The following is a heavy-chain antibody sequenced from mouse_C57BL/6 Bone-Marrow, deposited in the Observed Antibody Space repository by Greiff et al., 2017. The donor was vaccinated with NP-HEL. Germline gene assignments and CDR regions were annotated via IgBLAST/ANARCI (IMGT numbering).Heavy chain of an antibody. Sequence: EVHLVESGGGLVKPGGSLKLSCAASGFTFSDYGMHWVRQAPEKGLAWVAYISSGSSTIYYADTVKGRFTISRDNAKNTLFLQMTSLRSEDTAMYYCARGDYGNYEKGFAYWGQGTLVTVSA. CDR1: GFTFSDYG. V-gene: IGHV5-17*01. D-gene: IGHD2-1*01. CDR3: ARGDYGNYEKGFAY. CDR2: ISSGSSTI. J-gene: IGHJ3*01.